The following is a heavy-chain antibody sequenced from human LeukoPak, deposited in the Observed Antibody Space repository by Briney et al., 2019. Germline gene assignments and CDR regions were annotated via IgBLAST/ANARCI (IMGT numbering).Heavy chain of an antibody. J-gene: IGHJ6*04. CDR2: ISAHNGNT. Sequence: ASVEVSCKASGYTFTSYGISWVRQAPGQGREWMGWISAHNGNTNYAQKLQGRVTMTTDTSTSTAYMELRSLRSDDTAVYYCARNGDYEADYYYYYGMDVWGKGTTVTVSS. CDR1: GYTFTSYG. CDR3: ARNGDYEADYYYYYGMDV. D-gene: IGHD4-17*01. V-gene: IGHV1-18*04.